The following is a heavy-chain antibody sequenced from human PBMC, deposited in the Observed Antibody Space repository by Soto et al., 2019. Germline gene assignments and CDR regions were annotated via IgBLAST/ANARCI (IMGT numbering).Heavy chain of an antibody. J-gene: IGHJ5*02. CDR3: AAHGSSPGNWFDP. D-gene: IGHD6-13*01. CDR2: IIPILGIA. CDR1: GGTFSSYT. V-gene: IGHV1-69*02. Sequence: SVKVSCKASGGTFSSYTISWVRQAPGQGLEWMGRIIPILGIANYAQKFQGRVTITADKSTSTAYMELSSLRSEDTAVYYCAAHGSSPGNWFDPWGQGTLVTVSS.